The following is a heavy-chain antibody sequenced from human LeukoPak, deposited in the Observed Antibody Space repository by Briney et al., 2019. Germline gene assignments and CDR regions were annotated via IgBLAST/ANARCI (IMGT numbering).Heavy chain of an antibody. Sequence: SVKVSCKASGGTFSSYTISWMRQAPGQGLEWMGRIIPILGIANYAQKFQGRVTITADKSTSTAYMELSSLRSEDTAVYYCARGYSSSPIDYWGQGTLVTVSS. D-gene: IGHD6-13*01. CDR1: GGTFSSYT. J-gene: IGHJ4*02. CDR2: IIPILGIA. V-gene: IGHV1-69*02. CDR3: ARGYSSSPIDY.